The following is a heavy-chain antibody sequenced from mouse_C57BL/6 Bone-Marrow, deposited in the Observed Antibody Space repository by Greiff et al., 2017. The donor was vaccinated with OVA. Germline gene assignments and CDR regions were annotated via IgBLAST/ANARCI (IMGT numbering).Heavy chain of an antibody. CDR2: IDPSDSYT. Sequence: QVQLKQPGAELVRPGTSVKLSCKASGYTFTSYWMHWVKQRPGQGLEWIGVIDPSDSYTNYNQKFKGKATLTVDTSSSTAYMQLSSLTSEDSAVYYCARGVLYPYAMDYWGQGTSVTVSS. CDR3: ARGVLYPYAMDY. D-gene: IGHD2-12*01. CDR1: GYTFTSYW. J-gene: IGHJ4*01. V-gene: IGHV1-59*01.